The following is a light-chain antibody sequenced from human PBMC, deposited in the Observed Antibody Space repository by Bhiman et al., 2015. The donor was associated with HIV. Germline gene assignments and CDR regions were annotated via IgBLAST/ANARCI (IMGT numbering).Light chain of an antibody. CDR1: ISDIGGYNY. CDR2: DVD. Sequence: QSALTQPASVSGSPGQSITISCSGTISDIGGYNYVSWYQQHPGKAPKLMIYDVDERPSGVSIRFSGSKSGNTASLTISGLQAEDEADYYCSSYTSSSNYVFGTGTKVTVL. J-gene: IGLJ1*01. V-gene: IGLV2-14*03. CDR3: SSYTSSSNYV.